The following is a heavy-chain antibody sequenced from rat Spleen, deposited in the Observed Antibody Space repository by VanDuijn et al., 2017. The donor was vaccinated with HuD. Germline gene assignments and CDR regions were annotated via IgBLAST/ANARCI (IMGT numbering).Heavy chain of an antibody. CDR1: GFTFRDYA. CDR2: ILYDTTNT. Sequence: EVQLVESGGGFVQPGRSLKFSCVASGFTFRDYAMAWVRQAPEKGLEWVATILYDTTNTYYRDSVRGRFTISRDNAKNTLYLQMDSLRSEDTATYYCATTLMDAWGQGASVTVSS. D-gene: IGHD1-4*01. V-gene: IGHV5-17*01. CDR3: ATTLMDA. J-gene: IGHJ4*01.